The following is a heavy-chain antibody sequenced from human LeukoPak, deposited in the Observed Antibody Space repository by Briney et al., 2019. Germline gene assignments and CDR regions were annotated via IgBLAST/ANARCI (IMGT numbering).Heavy chain of an antibody. D-gene: IGHD5-12*01. J-gene: IGHJ4*02. CDR2: IYYSGST. Sequence: SETLSLTCTVSGGSISSYYWSWIRQPPGKGLEWIGYIYYSGSTNYNPSLKSRVSMSVDTSRNQFSLTLTSVSVADTAFYFCARGGIRGYSAFDNLDFWGLGTHVTVSS. CDR3: ARGGIRGYSAFDNLDF. V-gene: IGHV4-59*01. CDR1: GGSISSYY.